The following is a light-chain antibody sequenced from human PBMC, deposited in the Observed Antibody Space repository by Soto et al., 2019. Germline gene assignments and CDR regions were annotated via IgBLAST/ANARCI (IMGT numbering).Light chain of an antibody. J-gene: IGLJ1*01. CDR3: ASWDDSLKEV. V-gene: IGLV1-44*01. CDR2: ANS. Sequence: QSVLTQPPSASGTPGQRVTISCSGSSSNIGSNTVNWYRQLPGTAPKLLIYANSQRPSGVPDRFSGSRSGTSASLAISGLQSEDEADYYCASWDDSLKEVFGTGTKLTVL. CDR1: SSNIGSNT.